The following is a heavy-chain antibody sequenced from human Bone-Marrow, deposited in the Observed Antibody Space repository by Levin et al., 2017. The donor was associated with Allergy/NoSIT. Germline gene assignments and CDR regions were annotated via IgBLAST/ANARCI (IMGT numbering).Heavy chain of an antibody. V-gene: IGHV1-18*01. CDR1: GFTFTDFG. J-gene: IGHJ6*02. CDR3: TREPRWQRSSDYPMDV. CDR2: ISSYTGET. D-gene: IGHD5-24*01. Sequence: GESLKISCKASGFTFTDFGFSWVRQAPGQGLEWMGWISSYTGETHSSQKFQDRISMTTDRPTRTAYMELRRLRRDDTAVYFCTREPRWQRSSDYPMDVWGQGTTVTVS.